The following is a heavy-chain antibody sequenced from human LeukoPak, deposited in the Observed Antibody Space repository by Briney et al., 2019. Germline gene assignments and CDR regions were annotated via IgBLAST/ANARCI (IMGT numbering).Heavy chain of an antibody. CDR3: ASASFRAFAI. V-gene: IGHV6-1*01. J-gene: IGHJ3*02. D-gene: IGHD3-16*02. CDR1: GDSVSSNIAA. CDR2: TYYRSKWFS. Sequence: SQTLSLTCAISGDSVSSNIAAWNWIRQSPSRGLEWLGRTYYRSKWFSDYAVSVKSRIIINPDTSKNHFSLQLNSVTPGDTAVYYCASASFRAFAIWGQGTMVTVSS.